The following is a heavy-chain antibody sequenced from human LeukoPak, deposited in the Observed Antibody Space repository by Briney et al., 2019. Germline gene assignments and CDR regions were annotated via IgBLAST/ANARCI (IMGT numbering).Heavy chain of an antibody. V-gene: IGHV3-53*01. CDR3: ARADVYSSWFVH. D-gene: IGHD4-11*01. J-gene: IGHJ5*02. CDR1: GFTVRSNY. CDR2: MYSGDST. Sequence: QPGGSLRLSCAASGFTVRSNYMTWVRQAPGKGLEWVSVMYSGDSTYYDDSVKGRFTISRDNSKNTRDLQMDSLRDEDTGVYYCARADVYSSWFVHWGQGTLVTVSS.